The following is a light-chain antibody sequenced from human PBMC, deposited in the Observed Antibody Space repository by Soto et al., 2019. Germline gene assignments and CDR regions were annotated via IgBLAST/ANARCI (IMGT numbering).Light chain of an antibody. Sequence: EIVLTQSPGTLSLSPGERATLSCRASQSVTNSYLAWYRQKPGQAPRLLLYGASSRATGVPDRFSGSGSGTDFTLSISRLEPEDFAVYYCHHYATSSRTFGQGTKVDIK. CDR2: GAS. V-gene: IGKV3-20*01. CDR3: HHYATSSRT. CDR1: QSVTNSY. J-gene: IGKJ1*01.